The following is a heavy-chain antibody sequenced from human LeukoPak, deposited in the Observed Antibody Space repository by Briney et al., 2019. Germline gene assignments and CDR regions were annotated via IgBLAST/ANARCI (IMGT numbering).Heavy chain of an antibody. D-gene: IGHD3-3*01. V-gene: IGHV3-11*04. J-gene: IGHJ4*02. CDR1: GFTLSDYY. Sequence: PGGSLRLSCAVSGFTLSDYYISWIRPPRGRGLGWVSYISRSGRTIYYAYSVEGRFTISRDNATNSLYLQMNSMRAEDTAVYDCARWHGFWGGYPYFVDCWGQGTLVTASS. CDR3: ARWHGFWGGYPYFVDC. CDR2: ISRSGRTI.